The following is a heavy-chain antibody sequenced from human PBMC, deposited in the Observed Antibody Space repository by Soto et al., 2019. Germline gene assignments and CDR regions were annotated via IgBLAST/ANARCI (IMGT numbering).Heavy chain of an antibody. V-gene: IGHV1-18*01. D-gene: IGHD6-13*01. J-gene: IGHJ4*02. Sequence: QVQLVQSGAEVKKPGASVKVSCKASGYTFASYGISWVRQAPGQGLEWMGWISPYNGNTNYSQKLQGRVTVTTDTSTSTAYMELSSLRSDDTAVYSWARDRGIAADYWGQGTLVTVSS. CDR2: ISPYNGNT. CDR1: GYTFASYG. CDR3: ARDRGIAADY.